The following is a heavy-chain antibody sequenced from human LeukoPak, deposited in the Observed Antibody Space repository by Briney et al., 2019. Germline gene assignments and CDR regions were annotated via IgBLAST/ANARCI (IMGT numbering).Heavy chain of an antibody. CDR3: AKYVSAKGPPYALDV. CDR1: GFTFSSYG. CDR2: IWYDGSDK. V-gene: IGHV3-33*06. D-gene: IGHD2/OR15-2a*01. Sequence: QAGGSLRLSCAASGFTFSSYGMHWVRQAPGKGLEWVAVIWYDGSDKYYADSVKGRFTISRDNSKNTLYLQMNSLRDEDTAVYYCAKYVSAKGPPYALDVWGQGTTVTVSS. J-gene: IGHJ6*02.